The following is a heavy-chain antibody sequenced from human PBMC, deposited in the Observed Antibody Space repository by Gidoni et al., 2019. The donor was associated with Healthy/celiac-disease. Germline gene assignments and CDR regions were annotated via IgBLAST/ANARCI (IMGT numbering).Heavy chain of an antibody. CDR3: ARERVTTRFVWFDP. Sequence: EVQLVESGGGLIQPGGSLRLYCSASGFPDSSNYMSWVRQAPGKGLGGVSVIYSGGSTYYADSVKGRFTISRDNSKNTLYLQMNSLRAEDTAVYYCARERVTTRFVWFDPWGQGTLVTVSS. V-gene: IGHV3-53*01. CDR2: IYSGGST. J-gene: IGHJ5*02. D-gene: IGHD4-17*01. CDR1: GFPDSSNY.